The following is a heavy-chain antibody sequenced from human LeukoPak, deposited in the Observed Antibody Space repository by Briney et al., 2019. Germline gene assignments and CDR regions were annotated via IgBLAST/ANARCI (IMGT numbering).Heavy chain of an antibody. J-gene: IGHJ4*02. CDR1: GGSISSGGYS. CDR3: ARVDTAMDLMFPSFDY. Sequence: PSETLSLTCAVSGGSISSGGYSWSWIRQPPGKGLEWIGYIYHSGSTYYNPSLKSRVTISVDRSKNQFSLKLSSVTAADTAVYYCARVDTAMDLMFPSFDYWGQGTLVTVSS. D-gene: IGHD5-18*01. V-gene: IGHV4-30-2*01. CDR2: IYHSGST.